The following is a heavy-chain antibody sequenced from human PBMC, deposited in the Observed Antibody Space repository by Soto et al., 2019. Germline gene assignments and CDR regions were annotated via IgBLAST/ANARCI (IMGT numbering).Heavy chain of an antibody. V-gene: IGHV4-30-4*01. CDR3: ARFYDYGDLGFDY. CDR2: IYYSGST. D-gene: IGHD4-17*01. CDR1: GGSISSGDYY. Sequence: SETLSLTCTVSGGSISSGDYYWSWIRQPPGKGLEWIGYIYYSGSTYYNPSLKSRVTISVDTSKNQFSLKLSSVTAADTAVYYRARFYDYGDLGFDYWGQGTLVTVSS. J-gene: IGHJ4*02.